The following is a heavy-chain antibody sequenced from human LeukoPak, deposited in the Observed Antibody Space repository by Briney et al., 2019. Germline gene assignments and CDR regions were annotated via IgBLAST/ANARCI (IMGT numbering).Heavy chain of an antibody. CDR1: GGTFSSYA. V-gene: IGHV1-69*04. CDR2: IIPILGLA. CDR3: ASVLSGIAVAGSFDP. Sequence: SLKVSCKASGGTFSSYAISWVRQAPGQGLEWMGRIIPILGLANYAQKFQGRVTITADKSTSTAYMELSSLRSEDTAVYYCASVLSGIAVAGSFDPWGQGTLVTVSS. J-gene: IGHJ5*02. D-gene: IGHD6-19*01.